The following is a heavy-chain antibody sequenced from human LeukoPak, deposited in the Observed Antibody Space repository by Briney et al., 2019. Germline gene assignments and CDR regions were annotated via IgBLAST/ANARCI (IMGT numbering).Heavy chain of an antibody. CDR1: GGSVSSGSYY. V-gene: IGHV4-61*01. CDR2: IFYSGST. CDR3: ARGEWDLLFDY. J-gene: IGHJ4*02. D-gene: IGHD1-26*01. Sequence: SETLSLTCTVSGGSVSSGSYYWSWIRQPPGKGLEWIGYIFYSGSTNYNPSLKSRVTISVDTSKNQFSLKLSSVTAADTAVYYCARGEWDLLFDYWGQGTLVTVSS.